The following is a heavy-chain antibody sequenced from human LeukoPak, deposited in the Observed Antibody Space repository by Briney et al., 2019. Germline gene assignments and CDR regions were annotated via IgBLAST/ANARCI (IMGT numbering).Heavy chain of an antibody. CDR1: GFTFSLYS. CDR2: IRRSSDAI. CDR3: ARDDGQGEARNASDV. Sequence: PGGSLRLSCAASGFTFSLYSMNWVRQAPGKGLEWLSYIRRSSDAINYADSVKGRFIVSRDNARGSLFLQMNSLRAEDTAVYYCARDDGQGEARNASDVWGQGTMVTVSS. D-gene: IGHD3-16*01. V-gene: IGHV3-48*01. J-gene: IGHJ3*01.